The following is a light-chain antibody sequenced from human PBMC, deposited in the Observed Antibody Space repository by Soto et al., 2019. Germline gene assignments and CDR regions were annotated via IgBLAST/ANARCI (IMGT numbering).Light chain of an antibody. J-gene: IGKJ5*01. Sequence: EIVLTQSPGTLSLSPGERATLSCRASQTIASRYLAWYQHQPGQAPRLLIYRTFARAPGIPDRFSGGGSGTAFSLTISRPKRENFAEYYCQQYDTSPPAFDQVKRLDIK. V-gene: IGKV3-20*01. CDR1: QTIASRY. CDR3: QQYDTSPPA. CDR2: RTF.